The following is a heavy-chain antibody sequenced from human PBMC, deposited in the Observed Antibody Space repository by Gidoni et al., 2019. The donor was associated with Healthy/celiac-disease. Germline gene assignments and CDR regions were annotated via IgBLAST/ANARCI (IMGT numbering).Heavy chain of an antibody. D-gene: IGHD6-6*01. CDR3: AREGSSSSVYFDY. J-gene: IGHJ4*02. V-gene: IGHV3-33*01. CDR2: IWYDGSNK. Sequence: QVQLVESGGGVVQPGRSLRLSCAASGFTFSSYGMHWVRQAPGKGLEWVAVIWYDGSNKYYADSVKGRFTISRDNSKNTLYLQMNSLRAEDTAVYYCAREGSSSSVYFDYWGQGTLVTVSS. CDR1: GFTFSSYG.